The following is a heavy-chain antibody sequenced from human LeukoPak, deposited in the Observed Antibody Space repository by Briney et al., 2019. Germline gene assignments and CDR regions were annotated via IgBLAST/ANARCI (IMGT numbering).Heavy chain of an antibody. V-gene: IGHV3-74*01. CDR3: TRRSAAKGAFDI. J-gene: IGHJ3*02. CDR2: IKSYGSIT. CDR1: EFSFRNYW. D-gene: IGHD2-2*01. Sequence: PGGSLRLSCLPPEFSFRNYWVHGVPHATGKGLVWVSRIKSYGSITNYAASVKGRFNISRDNAKNTLYLQMHSLRAEDMAVYYCTRRSAAKGAFDIWGQGTMVTVSS.